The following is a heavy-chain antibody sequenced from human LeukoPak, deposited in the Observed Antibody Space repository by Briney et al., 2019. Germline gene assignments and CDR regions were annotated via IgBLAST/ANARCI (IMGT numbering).Heavy chain of an antibody. CDR2: ISSSGSTI. CDR3: ASRYYYGSGRFSPFDY. CDR1: GFTCSSYE. Sequence: GGSLRLSCAASGFTCSSYEMNWVRQAPGKGLEWVSYISSSGSTIYYADSVKGRFTISRDNAKNSLYLQMNSLRAEDTAVYYCASRYYYGSGRFSPFDYWGQGTLVTVSS. J-gene: IGHJ4*02. D-gene: IGHD3-10*01. V-gene: IGHV3-48*03.